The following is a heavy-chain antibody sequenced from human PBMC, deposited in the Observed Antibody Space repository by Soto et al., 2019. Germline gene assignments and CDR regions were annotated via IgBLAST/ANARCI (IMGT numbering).Heavy chain of an antibody. D-gene: IGHD4-17*01. CDR1: GFTFSSYA. Sequence: GGSLRLSCAASGFTFSSYAMSWVRQAPGKGLEWVSAISGSGGSTYYADSVKGRFTISRDNSKNTLYLQMNSLRAEDTAVYYCAKDPEGDYGDYGEGLFDYWGQGTLVTVSS. CDR3: AKDPEGDYGDYGEGLFDY. V-gene: IGHV3-23*01. CDR2: ISGSGGST. J-gene: IGHJ4*02.